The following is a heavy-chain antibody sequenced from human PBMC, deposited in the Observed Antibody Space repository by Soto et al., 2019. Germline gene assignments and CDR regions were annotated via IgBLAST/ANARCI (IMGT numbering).Heavy chain of an antibody. V-gene: IGHV1-3*01. CDR2: INAGSADI. CDR1: GYTFTTYA. J-gene: IGHJ5*02. Sequence: ASVKVSCKASGYTFTTYALHWVRQAPGQRLEWMGWINAGSADIKYSQKFQGRVTITRDTSESTVYMELSSLRSEDTAVYYCARVAYDSSGYYYVGWFDPWGQGTLVTVSS. D-gene: IGHD3-22*01. CDR3: ARVAYDSSGYYYVGWFDP.